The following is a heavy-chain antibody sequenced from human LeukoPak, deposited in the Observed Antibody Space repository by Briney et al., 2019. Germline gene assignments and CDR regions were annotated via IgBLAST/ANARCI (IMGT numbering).Heavy chain of an antibody. CDR2: INPNSGGT. CDR3: ARGHAEATAADY. CDR1: VYTFTGYY. J-gene: IGHJ4*02. D-gene: IGHD5-12*01. Sequence: ASVMVSCKASVYTFTGYYMHWVRQAPGQGLEWMGWINPNSGGTNYAQKFQGRVTMTRDTSISTAYMELSRLRSDDTAVYYCARGHAEATAADYWGQGTLVTVSS. V-gene: IGHV1-2*02.